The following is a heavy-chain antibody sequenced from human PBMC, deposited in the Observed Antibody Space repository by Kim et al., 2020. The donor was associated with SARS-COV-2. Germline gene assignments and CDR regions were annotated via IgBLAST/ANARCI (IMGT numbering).Heavy chain of an antibody. V-gene: IGHV4-39*01. Sequence: SLKSRVTISVDTSKNQFSLKLSSVTAADTAVYYCASLITYYYGSGSQLDYWGQGTLVTVSS. CDR3: ASLITYYYGSGSQLDY. J-gene: IGHJ4*02. D-gene: IGHD3-10*01.